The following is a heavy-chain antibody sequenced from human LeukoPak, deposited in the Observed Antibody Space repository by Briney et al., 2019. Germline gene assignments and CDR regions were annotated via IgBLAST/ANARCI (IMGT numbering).Heavy chain of an antibody. CDR2: INPNSGGT. V-gene: IGHV1-2*02. CDR3: AKDQRGYSYGPTFYDY. Sequence: GASVKVSCKASGYTFTGYYMHWVRQAPGQGLEWMGWINPNSGGTNYAQKFQGRVTMTRDTSISTAYMELSRLRSDDTAVYYCAKDQRGYSYGPTFYDYWGQGTLVTVSS. D-gene: IGHD5-18*01. CDR1: GYTFTGYY. J-gene: IGHJ4*02.